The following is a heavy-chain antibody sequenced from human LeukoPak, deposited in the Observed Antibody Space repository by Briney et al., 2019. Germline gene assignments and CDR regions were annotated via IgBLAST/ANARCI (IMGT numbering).Heavy chain of an antibody. CDR1: GFTFSGYS. CDR3: AREGDVLMVYADY. V-gene: IGHV3-21*01. J-gene: IGHJ4*02. Sequence: ERSLRLSCAASGFTFSGYSMNWVRQAPGKGLEWVSSISSSSSYIYYADSVKGRFTISRDNARNSLYLQMNSLRAEDTAVYYCAREGDVLMVYADYWGQGTLVTVSS. CDR2: ISSSSSYI. D-gene: IGHD2-8*01.